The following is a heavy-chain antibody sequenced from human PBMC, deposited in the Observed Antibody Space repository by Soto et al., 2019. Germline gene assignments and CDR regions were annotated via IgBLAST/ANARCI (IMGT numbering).Heavy chain of an antibody. CDR2: ISGSGNTK. V-gene: IGHV3-11*04. Sequence: PGGSLRLSCAASGFTFSGYAMSWVRQAPGKGLEWVSYISGSGNTKYYADSVRGRFTISRDNAKNSLYLQMNSLRAEDTAVYYCARVRSIAAAGTDYWGQGTLVTVSS. CDR1: GFTFSGYA. CDR3: ARVRSIAAAGTDY. J-gene: IGHJ4*02. D-gene: IGHD6-13*01.